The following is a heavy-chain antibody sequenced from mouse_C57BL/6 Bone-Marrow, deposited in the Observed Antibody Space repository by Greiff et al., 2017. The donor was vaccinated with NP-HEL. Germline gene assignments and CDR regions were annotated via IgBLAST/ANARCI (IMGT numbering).Heavy chain of an antibody. CDR3: TRKGYDGYFDY. V-gene: IGHV1-5*01. D-gene: IGHD2-14*01. CDR1: GFTFTSYC. J-gene: IGHJ2*01. CDR2: ICPGNSDT. Sequence: VQLQQSGTVLARPGGSVKISCTTSGFTFTSYCMHWVRQRPGQGLEWIGAICPGNSDTSYNYNVKGKVKLTAVTSASTAYLDLSNLTNEDSAVYYCTRKGYDGYFDYWGQGTTLTVSS.